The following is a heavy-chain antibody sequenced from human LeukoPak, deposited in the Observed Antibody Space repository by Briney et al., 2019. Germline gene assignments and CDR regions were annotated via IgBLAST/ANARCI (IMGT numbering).Heavy chain of an antibody. CDR3: ARHNSGWYAARGGRQLDY. J-gene: IGHJ4*02. Sequence: GGSLRLSCAASGFTFTNYAMSWVRQAPGKGLEGVSTITGGGSSSYYADSVKGRLTISRDNSKNTVYLQMNSLRAEDTAVYYCARHNSGWYAARGGRQLDYWGQGTLVTVSS. D-gene: IGHD6-19*01. CDR2: ITGGGSSS. CDR1: GFTFTNYA. V-gene: IGHV3-23*01.